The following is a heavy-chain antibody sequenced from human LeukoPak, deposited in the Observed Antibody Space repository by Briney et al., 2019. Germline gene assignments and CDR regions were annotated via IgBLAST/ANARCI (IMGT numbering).Heavy chain of an antibody. CDR2: IWYDGSNT. CDR1: GFTSSSYG. CDR3: AREGPRGNSQFDY. V-gene: IGHV3-33*01. Sequence: PGGSLRLSCAASGFTSSSYGMHWVRQAPGKGLEWVALIWYDGSNTYYTDSVKGRLTISRDNSKNTLYLQMNSLRAEDTAVYYCAREGPRGNSQFDYWGQGTLVTVSS. D-gene: IGHD2/OR15-2a*01. J-gene: IGHJ4*02.